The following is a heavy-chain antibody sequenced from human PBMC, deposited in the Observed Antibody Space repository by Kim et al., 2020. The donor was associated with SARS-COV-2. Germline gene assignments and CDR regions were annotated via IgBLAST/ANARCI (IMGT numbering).Heavy chain of an antibody. CDR2: IHSSESA. J-gene: IGHJ3*01. CDR1: GGSISNYF. Sequence: SETLSLTCTVSGGSISNYFWSWIRQPAGKGLEWIGCIHSSESAKYNPSLQSRVTMSVDPSKNQFSLKVSSVTAADTAVYYCAISEVGSTRVFVFWGQGTMVTVSS. V-gene: IGHV4-4*07. CDR3: AISEVGSTRVFVF. D-gene: IGHD1-26*01.